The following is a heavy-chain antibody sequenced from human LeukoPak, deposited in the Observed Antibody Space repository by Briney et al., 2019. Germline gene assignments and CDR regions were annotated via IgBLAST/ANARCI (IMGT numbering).Heavy chain of an antibody. D-gene: IGHD1-26*01. Sequence: ASVKVSCKASGYTFTSDDINWVRQATGQGPEWMGWMNPNSGNTGYAQKFQGRVTMTRNTSISTAYMELSSLRSEDTAVYYCARMKLRGATPDWFDPWGQGTLVTVSS. V-gene: IGHV1-8*01. J-gene: IGHJ5*02. CDR2: MNPNSGNT. CDR3: ARMKLRGATPDWFDP. CDR1: GYTFTSDD.